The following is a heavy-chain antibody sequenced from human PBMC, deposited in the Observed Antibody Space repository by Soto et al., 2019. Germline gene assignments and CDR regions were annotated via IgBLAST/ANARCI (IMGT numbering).Heavy chain of an antibody. Sequence: WGSLRLSCAASGFTFSSYGMHWVRQAPGKGLEWVAVISYDESNKYYADSAKGRFTISTDNTSNTLYLLMSSQSAEDTAVYYCGKAVGIAPGFSFYGMDVWGQGTTVTVSS. CDR3: GKAVGIAPGFSFYGMDV. V-gene: IGHV3-30*18. D-gene: IGHD6-13*01. J-gene: IGHJ6*02. CDR2: ISYDESNK. CDR1: GFTFSSYG.